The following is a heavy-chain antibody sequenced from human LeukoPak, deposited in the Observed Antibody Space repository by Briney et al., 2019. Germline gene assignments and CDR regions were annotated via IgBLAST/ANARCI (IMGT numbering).Heavy chain of an antibody. J-gene: IGHJ4*02. D-gene: IGHD6-19*01. CDR3: ARKGRAVAGKFDY. CDR2: ISAYNGNT. V-gene: IGHV1-18*01. Sequence: TFTSXXISWVRQAXGQGLEWMGWISAYNGNTNYAQKLQGRVTMTTDTSTSTAYMELRSLRSDDTAVYYCARKGRAVAGKFDYWGQGTLVTVSS. CDR1: TFTSXX.